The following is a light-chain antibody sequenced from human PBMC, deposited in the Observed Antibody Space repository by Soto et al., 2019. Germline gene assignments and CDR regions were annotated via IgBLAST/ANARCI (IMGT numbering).Light chain of an antibody. J-gene: IGKJ4*01. CDR2: DAS. V-gene: IGKV3-20*01. CDR1: QTVRNNY. Sequence: DIVLTQSPGTLSLSPGERATLSCRASQTVRNNYLAWYQPKPGQAPRLMIYDASSRATGIPDRFSGGGSGTDFTLTISRLEPEDVAGYYCQQVSSYPLTFGGGTKV. CDR3: QQVSSYPLT.